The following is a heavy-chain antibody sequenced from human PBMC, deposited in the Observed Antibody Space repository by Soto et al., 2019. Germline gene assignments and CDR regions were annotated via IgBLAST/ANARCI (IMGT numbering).Heavy chain of an antibody. D-gene: IGHD4-4*01. CDR1: GFTFSDSW. CDR3: VRGGSNYAS. V-gene: IGHV3-7*01. J-gene: IGHJ5*02. CDR2: IKPDESEK. Sequence: PGGSRRLSCTASGFTFSDSWMTWVRQAPGKGLEWVARIKPDESEKKYADSVKGRFSISRDNAKNSMYLQMDSLRGEDTAVYYCVRGGSNYASWGQGTLVTVSS.